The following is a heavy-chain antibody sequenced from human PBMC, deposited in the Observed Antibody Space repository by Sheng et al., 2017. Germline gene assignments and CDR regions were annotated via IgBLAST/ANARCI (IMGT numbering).Heavy chain of an antibody. CDR3: ARGRGIVVAAAESNWFDP. V-gene: IGHV4-38-2*01. J-gene: IGHJ5*02. CDR1: GFSINNGYY. CDR2: IYSSGST. D-gene: IGHD2-2*01. Sequence: QVQLQESGPGLVKPSETLSLTCDVSGFSINNGYYWGWIRQAPGKGLEWIGTIYSSGSTYYNPSLKSRISMSVNVSINQFSLNLHSVTATDTAIYYCARGRGIVVAAAESNWFDPWGQGTLITVSP.